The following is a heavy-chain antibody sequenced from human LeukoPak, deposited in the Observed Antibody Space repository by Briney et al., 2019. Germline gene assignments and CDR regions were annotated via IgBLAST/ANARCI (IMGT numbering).Heavy chain of an antibody. D-gene: IGHD6-6*01. CDR2: MNPNSGST. V-gene: IGHV1-8*01. J-gene: IGHJ5*02. CDR3: ARGGRIAARRGNWFDP. CDR1: GYTFTSYD. Sequence: ALVKVSCKASGYTFTSYDINWVRQATGQGLEWMGWMNPNSGSTGYAQKFQGRVTMTRNTSISTAYMELSSLRSEDTAVYYCARGGRIAARRGNWFDPWGQGTLVTVSS.